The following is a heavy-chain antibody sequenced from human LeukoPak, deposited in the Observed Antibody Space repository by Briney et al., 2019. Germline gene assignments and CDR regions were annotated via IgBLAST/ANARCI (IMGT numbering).Heavy chain of an antibody. CDR1: GGSFSGYY. CDR2: INHSGST. CDR3: ARGVGVGGTRYCSSTSCYQKHFDY. Sequence: PSETLSLTCAVYGGSFSGYYWSWIRQPPGKGLEWIGEINHSGSTNYNPSLKSRVTISVDTSKNQFSLKLSSVTAADTAVYYCARGVGVGGTRYCSSTSCYQKHFDYWGQGTLVTVSS. V-gene: IGHV4-34*01. J-gene: IGHJ4*02. D-gene: IGHD2-2*01.